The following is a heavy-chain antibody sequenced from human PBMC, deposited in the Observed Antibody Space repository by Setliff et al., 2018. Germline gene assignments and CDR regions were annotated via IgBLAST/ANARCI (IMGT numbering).Heavy chain of an antibody. CDR2: INHRGST. V-gene: IGHV4-34*01. Sequence: SETLSLTCAVYGDSFSDYYWSWIRQPPGKGLEWIEEINHRGSTNYSPSLRSRVTMSVDTSKNEFSLKVSSVTAADTAVYYCARQAHDLKGGTTLFYWFDPWGQGTLVTVSS. J-gene: IGHJ5*02. CDR1: GDSFSDYY. CDR3: ARQAHDLKGGTTLFYWFDP. D-gene: IGHD1-26*01.